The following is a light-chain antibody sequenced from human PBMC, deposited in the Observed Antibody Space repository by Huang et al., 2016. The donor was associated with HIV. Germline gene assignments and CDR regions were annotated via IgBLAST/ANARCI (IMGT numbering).Light chain of an antibody. CDR2: WAS. J-gene: IGKJ1*01. V-gene: IGKV4-1*01. CDR3: QQYYDTPWT. Sequence: DIVMTQSPDSLSVSPGERATINCNSSQSLLYTSKNRNYLAWFQQKPGQPPKLLIYWASTRESGVPDRFRASGSGTDFTLTISSLQAEDVAVHYCQQYYDTPWTFGQGTKVEIK. CDR1: QSLLYTSKNRNY.